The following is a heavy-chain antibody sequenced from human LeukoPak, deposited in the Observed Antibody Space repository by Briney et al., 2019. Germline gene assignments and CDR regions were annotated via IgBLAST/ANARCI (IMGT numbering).Heavy chain of an antibody. CDR2: INPNSGGT. Sequence: GASVKVSCKASGYTFTGYYMHWVRQAPGQGLEWMGWINPNSGGTNYAQKFQGRVAMTRNSSISTAYMELSSLRSEDTAVYYCARRLGYCSDGSCYSLDYWGQGTLVTVSS. D-gene: IGHD2-15*01. V-gene: IGHV1-2*02. CDR3: ARRLGYCSDGSCYSLDY. CDR1: GYTFTGYY. J-gene: IGHJ4*02.